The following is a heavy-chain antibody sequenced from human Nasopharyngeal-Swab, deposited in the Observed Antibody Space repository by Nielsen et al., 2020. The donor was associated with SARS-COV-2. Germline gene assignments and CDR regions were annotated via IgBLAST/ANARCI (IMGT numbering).Heavy chain of an antibody. Sequence: GEALQISCAASGFTFSSYSMNWVRQAPGKGLEWVSYISSSSSTIYYADSVKGRFTISRDNAKNSLYLQMNSLRAEDTAVYYCARARAAIYDFWSGYYPRDLNGMDVWGQGTTVAVSS. D-gene: IGHD3-3*01. CDR2: ISSSSSTI. J-gene: IGHJ6*02. CDR3: ARARAAIYDFWSGYYPRDLNGMDV. V-gene: IGHV3-48*04. CDR1: GFTFSSYS.